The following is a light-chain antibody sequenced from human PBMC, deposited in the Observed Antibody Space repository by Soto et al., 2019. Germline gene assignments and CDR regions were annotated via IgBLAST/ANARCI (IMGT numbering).Light chain of an antibody. Sequence: QSVLTQPASVSGSPGQSITISCTGTSSDVVNDLLVSWYQQQPGKAPKLMIYEGTKRPAGVSDRFSGSKSGNTASLTISGLQAEDEADYYCSSYTDRKNLVFGTGTKVTVL. CDR1: SSDVVNDLL. CDR2: EGT. V-gene: IGLV2-23*01. CDR3: SSYTDRKNLV. J-gene: IGLJ1*01.